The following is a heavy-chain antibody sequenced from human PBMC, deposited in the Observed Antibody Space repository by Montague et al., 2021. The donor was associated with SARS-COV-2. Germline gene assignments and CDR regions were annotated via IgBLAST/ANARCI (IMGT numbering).Heavy chain of an antibody. V-gene: IGHV4-39*01. CDR3: ARHLVYCSSTSCYEGRFDP. CDR2: IYYSGST. Sequence: SETLSLTCTVSGGSISSCSYYWGWIRQPPGKGLEWIGSIYYSGSTYYNPSLESRVTISVDTSKNQFSLKLSSVTAADTAVYYCARHLVYCSSTSCYEGRFDPWGQGTLVTVSS. D-gene: IGHD2-2*01. J-gene: IGHJ5*02. CDR1: GGSISSCSYY.